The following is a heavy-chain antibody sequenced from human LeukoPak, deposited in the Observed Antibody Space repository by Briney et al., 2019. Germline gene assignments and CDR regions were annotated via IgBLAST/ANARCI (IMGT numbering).Heavy chain of an antibody. CDR1: GFTFSSYA. V-gene: IGHV4-39*01. D-gene: IGHD6-19*01. J-gene: IGHJ4*02. Sequence: GSLRLSCAASGFTFSSYAMSWIRQPPGKGLEWIGSIYYSGSTYYNPSLKSRVTISVDTSKNQFSLKLSSVTAADTAVYYCARHSAPSGWYPGVLGYWGQGTLVTVSS. CDR2: IYYSGST. CDR3: ARHSAPSGWYPGVLGY.